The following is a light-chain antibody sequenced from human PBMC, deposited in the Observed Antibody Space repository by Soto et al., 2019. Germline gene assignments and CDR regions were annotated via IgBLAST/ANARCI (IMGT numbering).Light chain of an antibody. CDR2: DTS. CDR3: LLSYSGTRPVV. Sequence: QAVVTQEPSLTVSPGGTVTLTCGSSTGAVTSGHYPYWFQQKPGQAPRTLIYDTSNKHSWTPARFSGSLLGGKAALTLSGVQPEDDAEYYCLLSYSGTRPVVFGGGTKLTVL. CDR1: TGAVTSGHY. J-gene: IGLJ2*01. V-gene: IGLV7-46*01.